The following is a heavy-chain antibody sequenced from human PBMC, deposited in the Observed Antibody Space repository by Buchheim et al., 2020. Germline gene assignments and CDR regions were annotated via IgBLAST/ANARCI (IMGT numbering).Heavy chain of an antibody. D-gene: IGHD3-22*01. CDR3: ARDRGYYDSSGYFLFDY. CDR1: GGSISSSSYY. V-gene: IGHV4-39*07. J-gene: IGHJ4*02. Sequence: QLQLQESGPGLVKPSETLSLTCTVSGGSISSSSYYWGWIRQPPGKGLEWIGYIYYSGSTYYNPSLKSRVTISVDTSKNQFSLKLSSVTAADTAVYYCARDRGYYDSSGYFLFDYWGQGTL. CDR2: IYYSGST.